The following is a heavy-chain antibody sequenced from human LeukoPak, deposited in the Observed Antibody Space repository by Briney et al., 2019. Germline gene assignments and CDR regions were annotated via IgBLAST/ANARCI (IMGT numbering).Heavy chain of an antibody. V-gene: IGHV1-46*01. Sequence: ASVNVSCKASQHTFTNYFMHWLRQAPGQGLEWLGIINPSGDSARYAQKFQGRVTMTRDTSTSTVYMDLSSLRADDTAMYYCARESQAFDYWGQGTLVTVSS. CDR3: ARESQAFDY. CDR1: QHTFTNYF. J-gene: IGHJ4*02. CDR2: INPSGDSA.